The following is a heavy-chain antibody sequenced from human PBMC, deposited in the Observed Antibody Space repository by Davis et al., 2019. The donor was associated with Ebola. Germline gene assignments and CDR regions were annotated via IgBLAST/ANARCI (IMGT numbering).Heavy chain of an antibody. D-gene: IGHD3-22*01. V-gene: IGHV3-23*01. Sequence: GESLKISCAASGFTFSNAWMSWVRQAPGKGLEWVSAISGSGGSTYYADSVKGRFTISRDNSKNTLYLQMSSLRAEDTAVYYCAQRGSSGPFDPWGQGTLVTVSS. CDR2: ISGSGGST. J-gene: IGHJ5*02. CDR1: GFTFSNAW. CDR3: AQRGSSGPFDP.